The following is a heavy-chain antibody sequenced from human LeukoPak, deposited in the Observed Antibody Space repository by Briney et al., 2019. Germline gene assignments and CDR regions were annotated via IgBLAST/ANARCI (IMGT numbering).Heavy chain of an antibody. D-gene: IGHD3-22*01. J-gene: IGHJ6*02. CDR1: GFTFSSYS. V-gene: IGHV3-21*01. Sequence: KSGGSLRLSCAASGFTFSSYSMHWVRQAPGKGLEWVSSISSSSSYIYYADSVKGRFTISRDNAKNSLYLQMNSLRAEDTAVYYCASYPYYYDSSGYSGGDYYYGMDVWGQGTTVTVSS. CDR2: ISSSSSYI. CDR3: ASYPYYYDSSGYSGGDYYYGMDV.